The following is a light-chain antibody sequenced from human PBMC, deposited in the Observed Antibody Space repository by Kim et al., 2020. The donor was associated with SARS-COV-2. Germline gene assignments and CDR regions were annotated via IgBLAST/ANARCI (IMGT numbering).Light chain of an antibody. J-gene: IGKJ2*01. CDR2: DVS. Sequence: DIQMTQSPSSLSASEGDRVTIICQASQDIGNYLNWYQQKPGKAPKLLIYDVSNLETGVPLRFSGSGFGTHFTYTISSLQPEDIATYYCQQYDNVPYTFGQGTKLEI. CDR3: QQYDNVPYT. V-gene: IGKV1-33*01. CDR1: QDIGNY.